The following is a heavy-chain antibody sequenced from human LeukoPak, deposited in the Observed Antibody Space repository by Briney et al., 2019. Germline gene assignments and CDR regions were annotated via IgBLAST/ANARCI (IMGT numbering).Heavy chain of an antibody. D-gene: IGHD4-23*01. CDR3: ASAGAVTDCFVL. J-gene: IGHJ5*02. Sequence: PGRSLRLSCAASGFTFRTDTMHWVRQAPGKGLEWVASISYGGYYKYYAESVKGPFIISRDNSKNTLYLQINSLRADDTAVYYWASAGAVTDCFVLWGEGTLVIVSS. CDR1: GFTFRTDT. CDR2: ISYGGYYK. V-gene: IGHV3-30-3*01.